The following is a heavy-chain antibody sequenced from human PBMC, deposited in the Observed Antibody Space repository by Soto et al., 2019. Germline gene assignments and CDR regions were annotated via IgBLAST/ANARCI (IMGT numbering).Heavy chain of an antibody. CDR2: IYYSGST. J-gene: IGHJ4*02. CDR1: GGSISSGGYY. V-gene: IGHV4-31*03. CDR3: ARGRHLKDYFDY. Sequence: SETLSLTCTVSGGSISSGGYYWIWIRQHPGKGLEWIGYIYYSGSTYYNPSLKSRVTISVDTSKNQFSLKLSSVTAADTAVYYCARGRHLKDYFDYWGQGTLVTVSS.